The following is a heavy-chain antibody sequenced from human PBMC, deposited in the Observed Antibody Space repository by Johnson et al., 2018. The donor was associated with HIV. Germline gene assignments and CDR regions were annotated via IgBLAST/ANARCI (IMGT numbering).Heavy chain of an antibody. D-gene: IGHD2-15*01. J-gene: IGHJ3*02. CDR2: ISYDGSNK. CDR1: GFTFSSYW. V-gene: IGHV3-30*03. CDR3: ARGRLSRGGWEPDAFDI. Sequence: VQLVESGGGVVRPGGSLRLSCAASGFTFSSYWMNWVRQAPGKGLEWVAVISYDGSNKYYADSVKGRFTISRDNAKNSLYLQMNSLRAEDTAVYYCARGRLSRGGWEPDAFDIWGQGTMVTVSS.